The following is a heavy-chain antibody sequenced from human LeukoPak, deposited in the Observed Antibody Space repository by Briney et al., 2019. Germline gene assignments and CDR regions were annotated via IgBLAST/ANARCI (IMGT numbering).Heavy chain of an antibody. D-gene: IGHD3-10*01. J-gene: IGHJ5*02. CDR2: IYSGGTT. V-gene: IGHV3-53*01. CDR3: ARGFNRGFDP. CDR1: GFTVNSNY. Sequence: PGGSLRLSCAASGFTVNSNYWSWVRQAPGKGLEWVSVIYSGGTTYYADPVKGRFTFSRDNSKNMLHLQMNSLRAEDTAVYYCARGFNRGFDPWGQGTLVIVSS.